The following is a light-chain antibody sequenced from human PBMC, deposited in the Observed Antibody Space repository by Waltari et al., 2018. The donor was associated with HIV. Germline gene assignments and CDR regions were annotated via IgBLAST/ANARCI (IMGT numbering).Light chain of an antibody. CDR3: CSYAGSYPVV. Sequence: QSALTQPRSVSGSPGQSVTISCTGTSSDVGVYNFVSWYQQHPGKAPKLIIYDVSKRPSGVPDRFSCSKSGNTASLTISGLQAEDEADYYCCSYAGSYPVVFGGGTKLTVL. J-gene: IGLJ2*01. V-gene: IGLV2-11*01. CDR1: SSDVGVYNF. CDR2: DVS.